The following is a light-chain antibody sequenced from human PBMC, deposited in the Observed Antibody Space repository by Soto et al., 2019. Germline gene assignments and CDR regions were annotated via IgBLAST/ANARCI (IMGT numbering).Light chain of an antibody. CDR2: GAS. Sequence: DIVMTQSPATLPVSPGERATLSCRASQSVSSNLAWYQQKPGQAPRFLIYGASTRATGIPARFSGSGSGTEFTLTISSLQSEDFAVYYCQQYDNWPLTFGGGTKVDIX. J-gene: IGKJ4*01. CDR3: QQYDNWPLT. CDR1: QSVSSN. V-gene: IGKV3-15*01.